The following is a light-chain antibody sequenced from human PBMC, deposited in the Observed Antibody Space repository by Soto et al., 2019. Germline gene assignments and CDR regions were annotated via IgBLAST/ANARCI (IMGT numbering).Light chain of an antibody. Sequence: QSVLTQSPSASASLGASVKLTWTLSSGHSSYAIAWHQQQPEKGPRYLMKLNSDGSHSKGDGIPDRFSGSSSGAERYLTISSLQSEDEADYYCQTWGTGMGVFGGGTNLTVL. CDR3: QTWGTGMGV. V-gene: IGLV4-69*01. CDR2: LNSDGSH. J-gene: IGLJ2*01. CDR1: SGHSSYA.